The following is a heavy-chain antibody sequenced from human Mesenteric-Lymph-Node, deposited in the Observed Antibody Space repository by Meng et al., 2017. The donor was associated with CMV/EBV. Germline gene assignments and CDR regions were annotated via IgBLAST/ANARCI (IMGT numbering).Heavy chain of an antibody. Sequence: SCAASGFTFSSYSMNWVRQAPGKGLEWVSSISSSSSYIYYADSVKGRFTISRDNAKNSLYLQMNSLRAEDTAVYYCARATDYSSSWYTLDYWGQGTLVTVSS. CDR2: ISSSSSYI. V-gene: IGHV3-21*01. CDR1: GFTFSSYS. CDR3: ARATDYSSSWYTLDY. J-gene: IGHJ4*02. D-gene: IGHD6-13*01.